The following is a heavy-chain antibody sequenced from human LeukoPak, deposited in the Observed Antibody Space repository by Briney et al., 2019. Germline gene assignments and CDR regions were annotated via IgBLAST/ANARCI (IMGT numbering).Heavy chain of an antibody. V-gene: IGHV3-23*01. J-gene: IGHJ3*02. CDR3: AKDIIVVPAGSDAFDI. CDR1: RFTFSNYA. D-gene: IGHD2-2*01. Sequence: GESLTLSCAASRFTFSNYAMSWVRQAPGKGLEWVSAISASSGSTYYADSVRGRFTISRDNSKNMLYLQMNGLRAEDTAIYYCAKDIIVVPAGSDAFDIWGQGTLVTVSS. CDR2: ISASSGST.